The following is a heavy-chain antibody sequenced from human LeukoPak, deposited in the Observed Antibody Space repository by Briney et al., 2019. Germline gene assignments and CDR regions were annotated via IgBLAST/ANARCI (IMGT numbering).Heavy chain of an antibody. CDR3: TRDYCSSTSCYTSRGDY. CDR2: IRSKAYGGTT. V-gene: IGHV3-49*03. Sequence: GGSLRLSCTASGFTFGDYAMSWFRQAPGKGLEWVGFIRSKAYGGTTEYAASVKGRLTISRDDSKSIAYLQMNSLKTEDTAVYYCTRDYCSSTSCYTSRGDYWGQGTLVTVSS. D-gene: IGHD2-2*02. J-gene: IGHJ4*02. CDR1: GFTFGDYA.